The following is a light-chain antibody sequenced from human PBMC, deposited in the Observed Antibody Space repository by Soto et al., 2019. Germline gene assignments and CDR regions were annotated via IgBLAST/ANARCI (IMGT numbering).Light chain of an antibody. CDR1: QSVSSSD. J-gene: IGKJ5*01. V-gene: IGKV3-20*01. CDR3: QQYARSIRIT. CDR2: GAS. Sequence: EIVLTQSPGTLSLSPGERATLSCMASQSVSSSDLAWYQQKPGQAPRLLIYGASSRATGIPDRFSGSGSGTDFTLTISRLETEDFAVYYCQQYARSIRITFGQGTRLSIK.